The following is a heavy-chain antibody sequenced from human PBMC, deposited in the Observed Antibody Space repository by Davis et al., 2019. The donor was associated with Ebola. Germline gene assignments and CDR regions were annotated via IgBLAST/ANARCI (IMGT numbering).Heavy chain of an antibody. D-gene: IGHD1-7*01. V-gene: IGHV3-38-3*01. CDR1: GFTFSSYG. CDR2: ISGGST. CDR3: AKLELQYY. J-gene: IGHJ4*02. Sequence: GESLKISCAASGFTFSSYGMHWVRQAPGKGLEWVSPISGGSTYYADSRKGRFTISRDNSKNTLYLQMNSLRAEDTAVYYCAKLELQYYWGQGTLVTVSS.